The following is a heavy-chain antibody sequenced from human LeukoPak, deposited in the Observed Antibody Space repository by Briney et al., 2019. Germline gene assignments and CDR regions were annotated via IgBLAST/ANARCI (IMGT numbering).Heavy chain of an antibody. CDR3: AREMATIKYSYYYYGMDV. D-gene: IGHD5-24*01. CDR2: IYTSGST. V-gene: IGHV4-61*02. Sequence: HPSQTLSLTCTVSGGSISSGSYYWSWIRQPAGKGLEWIGRIYTSGSTNYNPSLKSRVTITVDTTKNQFSLKLRSVAAADTAVYYCAREMATIKYSYYYYGMDVWGQGTTVTVSS. J-gene: IGHJ6*02. CDR1: GGSISSGSYY.